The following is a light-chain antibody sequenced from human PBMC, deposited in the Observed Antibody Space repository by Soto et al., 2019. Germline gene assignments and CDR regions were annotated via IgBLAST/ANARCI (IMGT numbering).Light chain of an antibody. V-gene: IGKV1-5*03. J-gene: IGKJ2*01. CDR2: KAS. Sequence: DIQMTQSPSTLSASVGDRVTITCRASQSISSWLAWYQQKPGKAPKLLLYKASSLESGVPSRFSGSGSGTEFTLTISSLQPDDFATYYCQQYNSPYTCGQGTKLEIK. CDR3: QQYNSPYT. CDR1: QSISSW.